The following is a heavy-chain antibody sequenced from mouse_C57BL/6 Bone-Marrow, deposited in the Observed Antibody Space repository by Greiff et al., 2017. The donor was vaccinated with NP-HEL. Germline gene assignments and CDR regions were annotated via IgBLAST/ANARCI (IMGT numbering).Heavy chain of an antibody. CDR2: IDPANGNT. J-gene: IGHJ4*01. D-gene: IGHD1-1*01. CDR3: ARGTTVVEGAMDY. V-gene: IGHV14-3*01. CDR1: GFNIKNTY. Sequence: DVKLQESVAELVRPGASVKLSCTASGFNIKNTYMHWVKQRPEQGLEWIGRIDPANGNTKYAPKFQGKATITADTSSNTAYLQLSSLSSEDTAIYYCARGTTVVEGAMDYWGQGTSVTVSS.